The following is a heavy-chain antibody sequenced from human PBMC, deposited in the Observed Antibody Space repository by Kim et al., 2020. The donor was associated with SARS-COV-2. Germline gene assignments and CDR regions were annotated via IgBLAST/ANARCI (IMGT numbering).Heavy chain of an antibody. D-gene: IGHD2-15*01. Sequence: SETLSLTCTVSGGSISRDDYYWSWIRQPPGKGLEWIGHIFYRRNSDYNPSLKTRMAMSLDTSKNQFSLELKSLTAADTAVYYCAREPVVVVADA. J-gene: IGHJ3*01. CDR2: IFYRRNS. CDR3: AREPVVVVADA. CDR1: GGSISRDDYY. V-gene: IGHV4-30-4*01.